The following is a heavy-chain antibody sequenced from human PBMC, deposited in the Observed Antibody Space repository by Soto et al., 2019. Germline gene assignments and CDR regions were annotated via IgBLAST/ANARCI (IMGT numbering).Heavy chain of an antibody. J-gene: IGHJ4*02. Sequence: PSETLSLTCAVYGGSFSGYYWSWIRQPPGKGLEWIGEINHSGSTNYNPSLKSRVTISVDTSKNQFSLKLSSVTAADTAVYYCASLNSSSSPFDYWGQGTLVTVSS. CDR3: ASLNSSSSPFDY. CDR1: GGSFSGYY. D-gene: IGHD6-6*01. CDR2: INHSGST. V-gene: IGHV4-34*01.